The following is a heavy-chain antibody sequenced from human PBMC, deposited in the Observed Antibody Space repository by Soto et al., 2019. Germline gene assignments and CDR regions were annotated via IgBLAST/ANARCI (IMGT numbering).Heavy chain of an antibody. J-gene: IGHJ4*02. CDR1: GFTFSSYA. CDR2: ISGSGGST. Sequence: GGSLRLSCAASGFTFSSYAMSWVRQAPGKGLEWVSAISGSGGSTYYADSVKGRFTISRDNSKNTLYLQMNSLRAEDTAVYYCAKMMGVLRYFVWLEPIQTQWYFDYWGQGTLVTGSS. D-gene: IGHD3-9*01. V-gene: IGHV3-23*01. CDR3: AKMMGVLRYFVWLEPIQTQWYFDY.